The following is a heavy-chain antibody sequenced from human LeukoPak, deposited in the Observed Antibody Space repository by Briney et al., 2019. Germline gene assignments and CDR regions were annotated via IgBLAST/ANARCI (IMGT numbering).Heavy chain of an antibody. CDR2: INWNGGST. V-gene: IGHV3-20*04. J-gene: IGHJ2*01. CDR1: GFTFDDYG. D-gene: IGHD3-9*01. CDR3: AREDYDILTGYYKSWYFDL. Sequence: RPGGSLRLSCAASGFTFDDYGMSWVRQAPGKGLEWVSGINWNGGSTGYADSVKGRFTISRDNAKNSLYLLMNSLRAEDTALYYCAREDYDILTGYYKSWYFDLWGRGTLVTVSS.